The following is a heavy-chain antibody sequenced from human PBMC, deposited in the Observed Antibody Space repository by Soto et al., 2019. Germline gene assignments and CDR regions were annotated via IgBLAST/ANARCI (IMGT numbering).Heavy chain of an antibody. D-gene: IGHD3-16*01. CDR2: IYYSGST. CDR3: ARDHGMITFGGVINHFDY. Sequence: SETLSLTCSVSGASIRSTSYYWGWIRQPPGKGLEWIGSIYYSGSTHYSPSLKSRIINPDTSKNQFSLQLNSVTPEDTAVYYCARDHGMITFGGVINHFDYWGQGTLVTVSS. J-gene: IGHJ4*02. V-gene: IGHV4-39*07. CDR1: GASIRSTSYY.